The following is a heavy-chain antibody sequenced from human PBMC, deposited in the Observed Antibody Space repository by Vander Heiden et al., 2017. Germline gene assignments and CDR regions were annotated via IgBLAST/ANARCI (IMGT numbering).Heavy chain of an antibody. CDR2: IYYSGST. V-gene: IGHV4-31*01. CDR1: GGSISSGGYY. Sequence: QVQLQESGPGLVKPSQTLSLTCTVSGGSISSGGYYWRWIRQHPGKGLGWIGYIYYSGSTDDNPSLKSLVTISVDTSKNQFSLKLSSVTAADTAVYYCARGGITGAFDIWGQGKMVTVSS. J-gene: IGHJ3*02. CDR3: ARGGITGAFDI.